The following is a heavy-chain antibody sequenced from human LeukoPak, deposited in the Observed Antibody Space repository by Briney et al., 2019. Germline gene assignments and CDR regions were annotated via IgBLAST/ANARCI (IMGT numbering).Heavy chain of an antibody. D-gene: IGHD3-10*01. CDR2: IDAGGGT. Sequence: GGSQRLSCAASGFTFSSYDMHWVRQATGKGLEWVSAIDAGGGTYYSASVKGRFTISRDNSKNTLYLQMNSLRAEDTAVYYCANTGGPDYYGSDRYYYGMDVWGQGTTVTVSS. V-gene: IGHV3-13*04. CDR1: GFTFSSYD. J-gene: IGHJ6*02. CDR3: ANTGGPDYYGSDRYYYGMDV.